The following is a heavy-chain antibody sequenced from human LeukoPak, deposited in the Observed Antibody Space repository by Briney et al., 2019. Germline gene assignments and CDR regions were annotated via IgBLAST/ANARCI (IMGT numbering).Heavy chain of an antibody. CDR1: GFTFSRYA. CDR2: ITGSGGST. Sequence: QSGGSLRLSCAASGFTFSRYAMSWVRQAPGKGLEWVSGITGSGGSTYYVDSVKGQFTISRDNSENTLYLQMNSLRAEDTAVYYCAKQGTSDWYSDFWGQGTLVTFSS. V-gene: IGHV3-23*01. CDR3: AKQGTSDWYSDF. J-gene: IGHJ4*02. D-gene: IGHD6-19*01.